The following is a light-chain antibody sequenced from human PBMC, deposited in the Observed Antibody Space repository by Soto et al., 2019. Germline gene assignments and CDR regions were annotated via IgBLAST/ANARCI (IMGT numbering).Light chain of an antibody. CDR1: QSVSSW. Sequence: EIQMAQSPSTLSASVGDRVTITCRASQSVSSWLAWYQQKPGKAPKLLIYKASTLESGVPSRFSGSGSGTEFTLTISSLQPDDFATYYCHQYNSYLWTFGQGTKVDIK. CDR2: KAS. J-gene: IGKJ1*01. V-gene: IGKV1-5*03. CDR3: HQYNSYLWT.